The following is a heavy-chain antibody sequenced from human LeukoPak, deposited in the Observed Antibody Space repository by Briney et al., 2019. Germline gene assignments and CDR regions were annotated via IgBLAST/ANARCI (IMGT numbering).Heavy chain of an antibody. CDR2: ISSSSRYI. CDR1: GFPFSSYS. Sequence: GGSLRLSCAASGFPFSSYSMNWVRQAPGKGLECVSSISSSSRYIYYADSVKGRFTISRDNDKNSLYLQMNSLRAEDTAVYYCARVGWNYYDSSGYRIDYWGQGTLVTVSS. D-gene: IGHD3-22*01. CDR3: ARVGWNYYDSSGYRIDY. V-gene: IGHV3-21*01. J-gene: IGHJ4*02.